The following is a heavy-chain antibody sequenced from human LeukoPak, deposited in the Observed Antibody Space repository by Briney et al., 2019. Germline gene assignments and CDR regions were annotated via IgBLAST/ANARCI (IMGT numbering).Heavy chain of an antibody. V-gene: IGHV4-4*07. CDR3: ARSLAVADSPDFDS. CDR1: GGSISSYY. D-gene: IGHD6-13*01. CDR2: IYTSGST. Sequence: SETLSLTCTVSGGSISSYYWSWIRQPAGKGLEWIGRIYTSGSTNYNSSLKSRVTMSVDTSKNQFSLKLSSVTAADTAVYYCARSLAVADSPDFDSWGQGTLVTVSS. J-gene: IGHJ4*02.